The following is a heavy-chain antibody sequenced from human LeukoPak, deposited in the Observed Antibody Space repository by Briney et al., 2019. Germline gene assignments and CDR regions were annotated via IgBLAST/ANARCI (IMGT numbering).Heavy chain of an antibody. CDR2: IYTSGST. D-gene: IGHD6-13*01. CDR3: ARQTGGSWLEFDY. Sequence: SETLSLTRTVSGGSISSGSYYWSWIRQPAGKGLEWIGRIYTSGSTNYNPSLKSRVTISVDTSKNQFSLKLSSVTAADTAVYYCARQTGGSWLEFDYWGQGTLVTVSS. V-gene: IGHV4-61*02. J-gene: IGHJ4*02. CDR1: GGSISSGSYY.